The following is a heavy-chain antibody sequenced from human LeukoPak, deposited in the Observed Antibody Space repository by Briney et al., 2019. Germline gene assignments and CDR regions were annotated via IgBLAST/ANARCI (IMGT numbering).Heavy chain of an antibody. CDR1: GFTFSSYW. Sequence: GGSLRLSCAASGFTFSSYWMSWVRQAPGKGLEWVANIKQDGSEKYYVYSVKGRFTISRDNAKDSLYLQMNSLRAEDTAVYYCARKAGSRLFDYWGQGTLVTVSS. V-gene: IGHV3-7*01. CDR2: IKQDGSEK. CDR3: ARKAGSRLFDY. J-gene: IGHJ4*02.